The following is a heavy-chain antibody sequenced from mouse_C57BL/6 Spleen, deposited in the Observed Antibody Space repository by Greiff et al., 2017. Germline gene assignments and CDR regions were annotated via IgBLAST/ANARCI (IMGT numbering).Heavy chain of an antibody. Sequence: VQLQQPGAELVKPGASVKLSCKASGYTFTSYWMHWVQQRPGQGLEWIGMIHPNSGSTNYNEKFKSKATLTVDKSSSTAYMQLSSLTSEDSAFYYCASYYYGSSHYYAMDYWGQGTSVTVSS. V-gene: IGHV1-64*01. CDR2: IHPNSGST. CDR3: ASYYYGSSHYYAMDY. D-gene: IGHD1-1*01. CDR1: GYTFTSYW. J-gene: IGHJ4*01.